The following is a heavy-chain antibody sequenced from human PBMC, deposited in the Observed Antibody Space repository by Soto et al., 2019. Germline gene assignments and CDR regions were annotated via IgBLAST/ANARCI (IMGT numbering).Heavy chain of an antibody. Sequence: QVQVVQSGAEVKKPGSSVRVSCKASGGTSSSYAITWMRQAPGQGLGWMGGIIPILDTTDYAQKFQGRVTCTADESTSTVYMELSSLTSEDTAVYYCASGGTTGNRLFDFWGQGALVTVSS. J-gene: IGHJ4*02. CDR3: ASGGTTGNRLFDF. D-gene: IGHD1-1*01. CDR2: IIPILDTT. CDR1: GGTSSSYA. V-gene: IGHV1-69*01.